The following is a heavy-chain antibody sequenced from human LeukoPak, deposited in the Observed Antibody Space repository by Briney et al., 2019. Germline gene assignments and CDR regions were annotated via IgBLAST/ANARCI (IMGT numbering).Heavy chain of an antibody. V-gene: IGHV3-9*01. CDR1: GFTFDDYA. Sequence: PGGSLRLSCAASGFTFDDYAMHWVRQAPGKGLEWVSGISWNSGSIGYADSVKGRFTISRDNAKNSLYLQMNSLRAEDTALYYCAKGIHHDYGGKPLDYWGQGTLVTVSS. J-gene: IGHJ4*02. CDR3: AKGIHHDYGGKPLDY. CDR2: ISWNSGSI. D-gene: IGHD4-23*01.